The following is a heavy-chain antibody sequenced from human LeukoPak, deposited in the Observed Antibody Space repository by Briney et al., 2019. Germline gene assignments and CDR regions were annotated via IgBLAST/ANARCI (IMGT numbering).Heavy chain of an antibody. V-gene: IGHV4-34*01. Sequence: SETLSLTCAVYGGSFSGYYWSWIRPPPGKGLEWIGEINHSGSTNYNPSLKSRVTISVDTSKNQFSLKLSSVTAADTAVYYCASASIAALDYWGQGTLVTVSS. CDR2: INHSGST. CDR1: GGSFSGYY. CDR3: ASASIAALDY. J-gene: IGHJ4*02. D-gene: IGHD2-15*01.